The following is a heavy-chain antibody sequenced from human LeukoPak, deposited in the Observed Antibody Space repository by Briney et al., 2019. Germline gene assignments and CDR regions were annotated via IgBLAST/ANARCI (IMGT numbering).Heavy chain of an antibody. CDR1: GGSISSYY. CDR3: ARTTMIVVGRAAFDI. J-gene: IGHJ3*02. Sequence: SVTLSLTCTVSGGSISSYYWSWIRQPPGKGLEWIGYIYYSGSTNYNPSLKSRVTISVDTSKNQFSLKLSSVTAADTAVYYCARTTMIVVGRAAFDIWGQGTMVTVSS. CDR2: IYYSGST. D-gene: IGHD3-22*01. V-gene: IGHV4-59*01.